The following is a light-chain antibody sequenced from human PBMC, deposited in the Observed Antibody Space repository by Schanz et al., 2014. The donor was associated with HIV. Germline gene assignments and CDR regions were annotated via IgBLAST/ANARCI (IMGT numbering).Light chain of an antibody. J-gene: IGKJ2*01. V-gene: IGKV3-11*01. CDR2: GAS. CDR1: QSVSNN. Sequence: TVMTQSPATLSVSPGERATLSCTASQSVSNNLAWYQQKLGQAPRLLIYGASSRATGIPARFSGSGSGTDFTLTISSLEPEDFAVYYCQQRSNWPPYTFGQGTKLEIK. CDR3: QQRSNWPPYT.